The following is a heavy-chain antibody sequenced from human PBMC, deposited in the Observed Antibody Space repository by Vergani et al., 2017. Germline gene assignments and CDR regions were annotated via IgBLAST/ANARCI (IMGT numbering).Heavy chain of an antibody. CDR3: ARHIYPYSSSSHFDY. CDR2: TYYTGRT. J-gene: IGHJ4*02. CDR1: GGYTSRSSFY. V-gene: IGHV4-39*01. D-gene: IGHD6-6*01. Sequence: QLQLQESGPGLVKPSETLSLTCTVSGGYTSRSSFYWGWIRQPPGKGLEWIATTYYTGRTYYNPSLKTRVTISVDTSKNQFSLKLSSVTATDTAVYYCARHIYPYSSSSHFDYWGQGTLVTVSS.